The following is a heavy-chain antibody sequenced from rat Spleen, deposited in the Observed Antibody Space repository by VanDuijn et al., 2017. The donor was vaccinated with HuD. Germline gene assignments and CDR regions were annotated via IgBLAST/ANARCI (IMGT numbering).Heavy chain of an antibody. D-gene: IGHD1-11*01. Sequence: EVQLVESGGGLVQPGRSMKLSCAASGFTFSDYAMAWVRQAPKKGLEWVATIIYDGTYTYYRDSVKGRFTISRDNAKNTQYLQMDSLRSEDTATYYCTRTSYGGYRDWFAYWGQGTLVTVSS. V-gene: IGHV5-7*01. CDR2: IIYDGTYT. CDR1: GFTFSDYA. CDR3: TRTSYGGYRDWFAY. J-gene: IGHJ3*01.